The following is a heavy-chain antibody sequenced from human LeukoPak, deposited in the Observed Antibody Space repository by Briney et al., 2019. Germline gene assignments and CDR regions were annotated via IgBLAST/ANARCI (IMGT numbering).Heavy chain of an antibody. D-gene: IGHD3-3*01. V-gene: IGHV4-4*07. CDR1: GGSISSYY. CDR2: IYTSGST. Sequence: SETLSLTCTVSGGSISSYYWSWIRPPAGKGLEWIGRIYTSGSTNYNPSLKSRVTMSVDTSKNQFSLKLSSVTAADTAVYYCARDNYDFWSGTYTGRDYWGQGTLVTVSS. J-gene: IGHJ4*02. CDR3: ARDNYDFWSGTYTGRDY.